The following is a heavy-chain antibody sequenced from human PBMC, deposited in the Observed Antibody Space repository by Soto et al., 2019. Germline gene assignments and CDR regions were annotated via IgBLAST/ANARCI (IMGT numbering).Heavy chain of an antibody. D-gene: IGHD3-10*01. CDR1: GYVLSSYT. Sequence: ASVNVSCKASGYVLSSYTTQWVRQAPGQKLEWMGWINGGNGNTKYSQNFQGRVSISRDTSANTAYMELSGLRSDDTAVYFCARDPTFYYGLGRNSDLGYYLDYWGQGTLVTVSS. V-gene: IGHV1-3*01. CDR3: ARDPTFYYGLGRNSDLGYYLDY. J-gene: IGHJ4*02. CDR2: INGGNGNT.